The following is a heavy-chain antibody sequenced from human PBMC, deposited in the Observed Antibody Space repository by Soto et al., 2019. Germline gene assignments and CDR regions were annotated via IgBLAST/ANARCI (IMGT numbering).Heavy chain of an antibody. Sequence: EVQLLESGGGLVQPGGSLRLSCAAPGFAFSRYAMSWVRQAPGKGLEWVSALSGSGGTTYYADSVRGRFTISRDNSRNTLYLQINARRAEDGAVFFCANSGGEPAAINGRPSDAFVFGGQGTMVPVSS. CDR3: ANSGGEPAAINGRPSDAFVF. J-gene: IGHJ3*01. D-gene: IGHD2-2*01. CDR2: LSGSGGTT. V-gene: IGHV3-23*01. CDR1: GFAFSRYA.